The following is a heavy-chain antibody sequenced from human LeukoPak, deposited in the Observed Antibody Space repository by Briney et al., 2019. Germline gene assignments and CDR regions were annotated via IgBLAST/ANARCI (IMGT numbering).Heavy chain of an antibody. V-gene: IGHV1-18*01. J-gene: IGHJ4*02. D-gene: IGHD2-8*02. Sequence: ASVKVSCKTSGYSFSNFGPSWVRQAPGQGLEWMGWVSVHNGNTGYNTNYAQKFQGRVTMTTDTSTSTAYMELRSLTSDDTAVYYCGREWCDRRFCWGIDYWGQGTLVTVSS. CDR2: VSVHNGNTGYNT. CDR1: GYSFSNFG. CDR3: GREWCDRRFCWGIDY.